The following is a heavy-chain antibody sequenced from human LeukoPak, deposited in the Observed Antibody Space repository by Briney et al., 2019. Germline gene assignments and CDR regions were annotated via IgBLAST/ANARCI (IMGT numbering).Heavy chain of an antibody. CDR3: ARALGYCRSTSCYGVSNWFDP. CDR1: GFTFDNYA. V-gene: IGHV3-23*01. J-gene: IGHJ5*02. CDR2: ISGSGYTT. D-gene: IGHD2-2*01. Sequence: GGSLRLSCAASGFTFDNYAVTWVRQAPGRGLEWISTISGSGYTTYYADSVKGRFTISRDNSKNTLYLQMNSLRAEDTAVYYCARALGYCRSTSCYGVSNWFDPWGQGTLVTVSS.